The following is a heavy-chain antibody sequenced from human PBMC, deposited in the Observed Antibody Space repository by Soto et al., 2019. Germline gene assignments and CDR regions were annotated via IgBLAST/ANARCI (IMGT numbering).Heavy chain of an antibody. V-gene: IGHV3-21*01. CDR1: GFTFSSYS. D-gene: IGHD6-6*01. CDR2: ISGGGRDI. Sequence: RLSCAASGFTFSSYSLNWVRQAPGKGLEWVSSISGGGRDIKYGDSVKGRLIISRDNAMDSLHLQMYSLRADDTAIYFCATSLAVQLGYYGMDVWGPGTTVTVSS. CDR3: ATSLAVQLGYYGMDV. J-gene: IGHJ6*02.